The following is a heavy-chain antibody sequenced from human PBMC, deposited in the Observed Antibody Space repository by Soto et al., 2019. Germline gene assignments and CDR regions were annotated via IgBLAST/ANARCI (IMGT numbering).Heavy chain of an antibody. V-gene: IGHV1-46*01. D-gene: IGHD3-3*01. Sequence: QVQLVQSGAEVKKPGASVKVSCKASGYTFTSYYMHWVRQAPGQRLEWMGLINPSGGSTSYAQKFQGRVTMTSDMSTSTVYMDLSSLRSEDTAVYYCARGGEDFWSAYPSWGQGTMVTVSS. CDR1: GYTFTSYY. CDR3: ARGGEDFWSAYPS. CDR2: INPSGGST. J-gene: IGHJ3*01.